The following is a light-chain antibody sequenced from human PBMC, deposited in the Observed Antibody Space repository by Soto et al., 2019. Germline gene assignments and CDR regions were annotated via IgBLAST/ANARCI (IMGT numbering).Light chain of an antibody. CDR2: DAS. Sequence: EIVLTQSPATLSSSPGDRATLSCRASQGVSSYVAWYQQKPGQAPMLLLYDASNRDTGIPPRFSGSGSGTDYPLTITSLDPEDFAVYYGQQRSNWPYTFGGGTKVEIK. J-gene: IGKJ4*01. CDR1: QGVSSY. V-gene: IGKV3-11*01. CDR3: QQRSNWPYT.